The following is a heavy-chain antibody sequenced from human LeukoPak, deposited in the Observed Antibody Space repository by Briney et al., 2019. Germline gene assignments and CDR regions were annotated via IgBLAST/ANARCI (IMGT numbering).Heavy chain of an antibody. CDR2: ISSSSNYI. Sequence: GGSLRLSRAASGFTFCSYTVNWGGQAPGKGLEWVSSISSSSNYIYYADLLEGRFTISRDNARNSLYLQMNSLTAEDTAVYYCASRHDLIDWGQGTLVTVSS. J-gene: IGHJ4*02. V-gene: IGHV3-21*01. D-gene: IGHD2-21*01. CDR3: ASRHDLID. CDR1: GFTFCSYT.